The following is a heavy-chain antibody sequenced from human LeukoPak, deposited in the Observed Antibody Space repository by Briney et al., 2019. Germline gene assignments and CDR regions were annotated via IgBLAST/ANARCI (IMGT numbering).Heavy chain of an antibody. CDR1: RFSFSDFI. CDR2: ISYDGGNK. V-gene: IGHV3-30-3*01. Sequence: GRSLRLSCAASRFSFSDFIMHWVRQAPGEGLEWVAVISYDGGNKDYADSVKGRFTISRDNSKNTLDLQMNSLRAEDTAVYYCAREAPTSGLYYFDYWGQGNLVTVSS. J-gene: IGHJ4*02. D-gene: IGHD6-19*01. CDR3: AREAPTSGLYYFDY.